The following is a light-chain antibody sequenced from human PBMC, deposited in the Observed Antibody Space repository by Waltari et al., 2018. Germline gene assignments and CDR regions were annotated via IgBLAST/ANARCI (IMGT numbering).Light chain of an antibody. V-gene: IGKV3-15*01. CDR1: QSVSSN. Sequence: EVVMTQSPATLSVSPGETATLSCRASQSVSSNLAWYQQKPGQEPRLLIYGAATSSTNIPARFSGSGSETEFTLTISSLQSEDVAVYYCQQYNNWPPLTFGGGTKVEIK. CDR2: GAA. CDR3: QQYNNWPPLT. J-gene: IGKJ4*01.